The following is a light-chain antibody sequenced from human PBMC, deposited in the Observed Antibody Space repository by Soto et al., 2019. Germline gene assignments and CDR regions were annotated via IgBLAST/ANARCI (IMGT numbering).Light chain of an antibody. Sequence: QSVLTHAAYVSGSPVQWITISCPGTSSDVGGYNYVSWYQQHPGKAPKLMIYDVSNRPSGVSNRFSGSKSGNTASLTISGLQAEDEADYYCSSYTSSIFYVFGTGTKVT. CDR1: SSDVGGYNY. J-gene: IGLJ1*01. V-gene: IGLV2-14*01. CDR2: DVS. CDR3: SSYTSSIFYV.